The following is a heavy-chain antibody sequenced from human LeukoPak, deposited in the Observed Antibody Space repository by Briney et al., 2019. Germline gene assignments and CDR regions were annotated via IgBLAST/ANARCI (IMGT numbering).Heavy chain of an antibody. CDR1: GVSISTYF. J-gene: IGHJ4*02. CDR2: IYHSGNT. Sequence: SETLSLTCTVSGVSISTYFWSWVRQPPGKGLEWIGFIYHSGNTNSNPSLTSRVTISADTSKSQFSLELTSVTAADTAVYFCARGGMSSYYDSGGYFSYWGQGILVTVSS. V-gene: IGHV4-59*01. D-gene: IGHD3-22*01. CDR3: ARGGMSSYYDSGGYFSY.